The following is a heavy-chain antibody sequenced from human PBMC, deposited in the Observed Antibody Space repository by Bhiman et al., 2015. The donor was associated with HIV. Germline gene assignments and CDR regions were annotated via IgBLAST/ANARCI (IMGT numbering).Heavy chain of an antibody. V-gene: IGHV3-7*01. Sequence: EVKLVESGGGLVQPGGSLRLSCAASGFPFSTFWMTWVRQAPGKGLEWVANINQDGSEKYYVDSVKGRFTISRDNTKNSLYLQMNTLRAEDTALYYCAREAVAGSVYFNYWGQGT. CDR2: INQDGSEK. CDR3: AREAVAGSVYFNY. D-gene: IGHD6-19*01. J-gene: IGHJ4*02. CDR1: GFPFSTFW.